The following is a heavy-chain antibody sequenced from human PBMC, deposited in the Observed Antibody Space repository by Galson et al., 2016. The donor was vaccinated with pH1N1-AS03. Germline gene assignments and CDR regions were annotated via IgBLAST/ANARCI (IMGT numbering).Heavy chain of an antibody. J-gene: IGHJ5*02. CDR2: IYPGDSDT. D-gene: IGHD1-1*01. CDR1: GYVFDMYW. CDR3: ARQKNWNGGYNNWFDP. Sequence: QSGAEVKKPGESLKISCQATGYVFDMYWIAWVRQMPGKGLEWMGIIYPGDSDTRYSPSFQCRVTISADKSTPTAYLQWSALQASDTATYYCARQKNWNGGYNNWFDPWGQGTLVTVSS. V-gene: IGHV5-51*01.